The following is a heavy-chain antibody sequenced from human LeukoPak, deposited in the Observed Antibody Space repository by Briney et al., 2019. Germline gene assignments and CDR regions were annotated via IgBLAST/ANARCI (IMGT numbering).Heavy chain of an antibody. D-gene: IGHD3-10*01. J-gene: IGHJ4*02. CDR1: GLTFSSYW. CDR2: IKQDGSEK. V-gene: IGHV3-7*01. CDR3: AREGPYGSGSYYPLNFDY. Sequence: GRSLRLSCAASGLTFSSYWMSWVRQAPGKGLEWVANIKQDGSEKYYVDSVKGRFTISRDNAKNSLYLQMNSLRAEDTAVYYCAREGPYGSGSYYPLNFDYWGQGTLVTVSS.